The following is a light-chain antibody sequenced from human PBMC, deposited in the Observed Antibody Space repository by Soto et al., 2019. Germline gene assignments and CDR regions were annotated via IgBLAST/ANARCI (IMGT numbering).Light chain of an antibody. CDR1: QDISRW. CDR3: QQSYSTPRT. V-gene: IGKV1-5*01. Sequence: IHITQSPSTLSASVEDRVRITCRASQDISRWLAWYQQKPGKAPKLLIYDASSLESGVPSRFSGSGSGTDFTLTISSLQPEDFATYYCQQSYSTPRTFGQGTKVDIK. J-gene: IGKJ1*01. CDR2: DAS.